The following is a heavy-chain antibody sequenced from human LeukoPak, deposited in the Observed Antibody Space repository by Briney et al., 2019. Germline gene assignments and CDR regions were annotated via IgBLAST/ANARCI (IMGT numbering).Heavy chain of an antibody. CDR3: ARVTGGTMVRGANDAFDI. V-gene: IGHV1-2*02. CDR2: INPNSGGT. D-gene: IGHD3-10*01. J-gene: IGHJ3*02. CDR1: GYTFTGYY. Sequence: ASVKVSCKASGYTFTGYYMHWVRQAHGQGLEWMGWINPNSGGTNYAQTFQGRVTMTRDTSISTAYMDLSRLRSDDTAVYYCARVTGGTMVRGANDAFDIWGQGTMVTVSS.